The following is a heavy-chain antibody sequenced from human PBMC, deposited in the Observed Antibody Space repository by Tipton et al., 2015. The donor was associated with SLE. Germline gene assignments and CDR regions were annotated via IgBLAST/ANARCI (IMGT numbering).Heavy chain of an antibody. CDR2: IYYTGTTT. V-gene: IGHV4-39*07. CDR3: AREGVEIVAN. Sequence: TLSLTCTVSGGSVSSSSKYWAWIRQPPGKGLEWIGSIYYTGTTTYYNSFLKSRVTMSVDTSKSQFSLKLSSVTAADTAVYYCAREGVEIVANWGKGTLVSVSS. CDR1: GGSVSSSSKY. J-gene: IGHJ4*02. D-gene: IGHD5-24*01.